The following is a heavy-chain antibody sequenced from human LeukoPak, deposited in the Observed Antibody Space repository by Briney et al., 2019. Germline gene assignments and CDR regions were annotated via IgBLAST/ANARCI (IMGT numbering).Heavy chain of an antibody. J-gene: IGHJ4*02. Sequence: SETLSLTCAVYGGSFIGFHWNWIRQAPGKGLEWIGDINHSGSTYYNPSLKSRVTISVDTSKNRFSLRLRSVTAADTAVYYCARGKSRGRHIDYWGQGTLVTVSS. CDR1: GGSFIGFH. D-gene: IGHD1-26*01. CDR3: ARGKSRGRHIDY. V-gene: IGHV4-34*01. CDR2: INHSGST.